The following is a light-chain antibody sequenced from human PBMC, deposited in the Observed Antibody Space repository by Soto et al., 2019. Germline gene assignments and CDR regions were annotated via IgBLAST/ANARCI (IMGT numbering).Light chain of an antibody. CDR3: QQYGSSPWT. J-gene: IGKJ1*01. CDR1: QNISRS. V-gene: IGKV3-20*01. CDR2: GTS. Sequence: EIVMTQSPVTLSVSPGERATLSCRASQNISRSLAWYQQKPGQGPSLLIYGTSTRAGGVPARFSGGGSGTDFTLTISRLEPEDFAVYYCQQYGSSPWTFGQGTKVDIK.